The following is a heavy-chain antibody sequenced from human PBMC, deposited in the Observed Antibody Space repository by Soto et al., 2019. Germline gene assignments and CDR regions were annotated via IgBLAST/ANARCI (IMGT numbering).Heavy chain of an antibody. D-gene: IGHD6-19*01. CDR3: ARMPRPRIVEAGPSGYFDY. CDR1: GGSITSGDYY. CDR2: IYYSRTT. V-gene: IGHV4-30-4*01. J-gene: IGHJ4*02. Sequence: QVQLQESGPGLVKPSQTLSLTCTVSGGSITSGDYYWSWVRQTPGKGLEFLGYIYYSRTTYSIPSLKSRLTISDDPSKNQFSLKLISVTAADTAVYYCARMPRPRIVEAGPSGYFDYWGQGTLVTVSS.